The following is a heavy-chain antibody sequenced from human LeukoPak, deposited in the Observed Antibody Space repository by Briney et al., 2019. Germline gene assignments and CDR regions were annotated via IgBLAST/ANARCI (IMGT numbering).Heavy chain of an antibody. CDR3: AKRPGGGSYYYDDSGYSFDY. D-gene: IGHD3-22*01. V-gene: IGHV3-74*01. CDR2: IASDGSST. J-gene: IGHJ4*02. CDR1: GFTFSSYW. Sequence: GGSLRLSCAASGFTFSSYWMNWVRQAPGKGLVWVSRIASDGSSTTYADSVKGRFSISRDNAKNTLYLQMNSLRAEDTAVYYCAKRPGGGSYYYDDSGYSFDYWGQGTLVTVSS.